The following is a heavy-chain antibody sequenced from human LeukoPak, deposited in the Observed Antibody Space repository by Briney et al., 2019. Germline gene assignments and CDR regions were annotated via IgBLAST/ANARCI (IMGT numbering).Heavy chain of an antibody. CDR1: GGTFSSCA. D-gene: IGHD6-13*01. CDR3: ARGPPPGIAAAQAFDP. J-gene: IGHJ5*02. V-gene: IGHV1-69*13. Sequence: ASVTVSCTASGGTFSSCAISWVRQAPAHGREWMGGIIPIFGTANYAQKFQGRVTITADESTSTAYMELSSLRSEDTAVYYCARGPPPGIAAAQAFDPWGQGTLVTVSS. CDR2: IIPIFGTA.